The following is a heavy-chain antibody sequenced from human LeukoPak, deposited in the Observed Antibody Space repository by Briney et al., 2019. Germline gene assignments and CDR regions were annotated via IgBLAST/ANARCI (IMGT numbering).Heavy chain of an antibody. CDR3: ARGTAYYDFWSGLPVDY. D-gene: IGHD3-3*01. CDR1: GGTFSSYA. V-gene: IGHV1-69*13. CDR2: VIPIFGTA. J-gene: IGHJ4*02. Sequence: SVKVSCKASGGTFSSYAISWVRQAPGQGLEWMGGVIPIFGTANYAQKFQGRVTITADESTSTAYMELSSLRSEDTAVYYCARGTAYYDFWSGLPVDYWGQGTLVTVSS.